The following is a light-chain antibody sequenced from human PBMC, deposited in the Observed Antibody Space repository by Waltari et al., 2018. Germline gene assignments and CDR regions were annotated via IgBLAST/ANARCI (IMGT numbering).Light chain of an antibody. CDR1: LRVSTS. CDR2: RAS. V-gene: IGKV3-20*01. CDR3: QHYGRLPAP. J-gene: IGKJ1*01. Sequence: IVLTQSPGTRSLSPGERATLSCTASLRVSTSLAWYQQNPAQAPKPLIYRASTRATGIPVRFTGSGSGTDFSLTSSRLGPEDFAIYFGQHYGRLPAPFGQGTNVEIK.